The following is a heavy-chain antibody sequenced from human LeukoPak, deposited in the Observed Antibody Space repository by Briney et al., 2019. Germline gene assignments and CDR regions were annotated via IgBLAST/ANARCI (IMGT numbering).Heavy chain of an antibody. CDR2: ISSICSTI. V-gene: IGHV3-48*03. Sequence: LRLSGSASGFTFSRDEMNWVRQAPGKGLDWVSYISSICSTIYYADSVQGRFTICRDNPNNSLHLQMNSLRVEETAVYYCARGGAARPDFWGQGTLVTVSS. CDR3: ARGGAARPDF. J-gene: IGHJ4*02. CDR1: GFTFSRDE. D-gene: IGHD6-13*01.